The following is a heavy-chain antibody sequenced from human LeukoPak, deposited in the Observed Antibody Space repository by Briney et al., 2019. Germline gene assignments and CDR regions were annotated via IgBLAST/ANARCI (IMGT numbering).Heavy chain of an antibody. CDR1: GFTFDDYA. V-gene: IGHV3-9*01. J-gene: IGHJ3*02. D-gene: IGHD6-13*01. CDR2: ISWNSGSI. CDR3: AKDIFSRAGALDI. Sequence: GGSLRLSCAASGFTFDDYAMHWVRQAPGKGLEWVSGISWNSGSIGYADSVKGRFTISRDDAKNSLYLQMNSLRAEDTALYYCAKDIFSRAGALDIWGQGTMVTVSS.